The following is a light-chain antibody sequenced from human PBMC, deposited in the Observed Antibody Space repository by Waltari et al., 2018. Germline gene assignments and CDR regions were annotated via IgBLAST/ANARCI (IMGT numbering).Light chain of an antibody. CDR1: QSVSSY. J-gene: IGKJ5*01. CDR3: QQRSNWPPSIT. CDR2: DAS. Sequence: EMMLTESPATLSWSQVARAAVSCRASQSVSSYLAWYQQKPGQAPRLLIYDASNRATSIPARFSGSGSGTDFTLTISSLEPEDFAVYYCQQRSNWPPSITFGQGTRLEMK. V-gene: IGKV3-11*01.